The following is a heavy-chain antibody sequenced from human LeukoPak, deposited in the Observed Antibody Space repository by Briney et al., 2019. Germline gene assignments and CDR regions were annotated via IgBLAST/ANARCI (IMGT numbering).Heavy chain of an antibody. CDR2: IHSSGST. CDR1: GGSINTYY. J-gene: IGHJ4*02. V-gene: IGHV4-4*07. CDR3: ARDNDFFDY. Sequence: SETLSLTCSVSGGSINTYYWSCIGQPAGKGLEWIGRIHSSGSTHYNPSLKSRATMSLDTSKNQFSLKLTSVTAADTAVYYCARDNDFFDYWGQGTLVTVSS.